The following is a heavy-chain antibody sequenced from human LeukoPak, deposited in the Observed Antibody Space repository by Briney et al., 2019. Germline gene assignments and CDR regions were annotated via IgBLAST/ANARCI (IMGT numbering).Heavy chain of an antibody. J-gene: IGHJ4*02. CDR3: ARDLGDFWSGYPTGFDY. CDR2: IIPIFGTA. D-gene: IGHD3-3*01. V-gene: IGHV1-69*13. CDR1: GYTFNGYY. Sequence: ASVKVSCKASGYTFNGYYIHWVRQAPGQGLEWMGGIIPIFGTANYAQKFQGRVTITADESTSTAYMELSSLRSEDTAVYYCARDLGDFWSGYPTGFDYWGQGTLVTVSS.